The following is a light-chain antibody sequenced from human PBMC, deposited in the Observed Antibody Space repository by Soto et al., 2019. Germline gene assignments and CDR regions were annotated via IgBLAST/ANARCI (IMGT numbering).Light chain of an antibody. CDR1: QSVSSSY. CDR3: EQNRSSSPVT. Sequence: EIVLTQSPGTLSLSPGERATLSCRASQSVSSSYLAWYQQKPGQAPRLLIYGASSRATGIPDRFSGSGSGTGFTLTISRLEPADFAVYYCEQNRSSSPVTFGGVNNVEIK. V-gene: IGKV3-20*01. CDR2: GAS. J-gene: IGKJ4*01.